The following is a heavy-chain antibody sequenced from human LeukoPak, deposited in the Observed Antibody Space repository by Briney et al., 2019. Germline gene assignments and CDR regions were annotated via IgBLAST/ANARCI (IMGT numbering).Heavy chain of an antibody. CDR1: GFLFDDYV. V-gene: IGHV3-9*01. J-gene: IGHJ6*03. D-gene: IGHD2/OR15-2a*01. CDR3: VRDRGSSPTCFVVYYYMDV. CDR2: ISWSRGTI. Sequence: GGSLRLSCAASGFLFDDYVMHWVRQAPGKGLEWVSGISWSRGTIGYADSVKGRFTISRDNVKNSLYLQMDSLRPEGTALYYCVRDRGSSPTCFVVYYYMDVWGKGTTVTVSS.